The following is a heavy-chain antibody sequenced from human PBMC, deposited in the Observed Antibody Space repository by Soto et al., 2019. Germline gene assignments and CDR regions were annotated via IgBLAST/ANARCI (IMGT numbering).Heavy chain of an antibody. CDR3: ARDALIDYGDYEVPYYNWFDP. CDR2: IYHSGST. V-gene: IGHV4-38-2*02. Sequence: PSETLSLTCAVSGYSISSGYYWGWIRQPPGKGLEWIGSIYHSGSTYYNPSLKSRVTISVDTSKNQFSLKLSSVTAADTAVYYCARDALIDYGDYEVPYYNWFDPWGQGNLVTVSS. D-gene: IGHD4-17*01. J-gene: IGHJ5*02. CDR1: GYSISSGYY.